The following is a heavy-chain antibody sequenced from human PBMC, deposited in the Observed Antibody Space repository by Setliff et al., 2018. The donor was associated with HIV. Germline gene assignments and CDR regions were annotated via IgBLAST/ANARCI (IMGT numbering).Heavy chain of an antibody. CDR1: GGSISRSNW. J-gene: IGHJ5*02. Sequence: SETLSLTCAVSGGSISRSNWWTWVRQSPGKGLEWIGEIYYTGYTTFSPSLRSRVSISVDTSKNQFSLNLTSVTAADAAIYYCARAHESGMRWVDTWGPGTLVTVSS. CDR2: IYYTGYT. D-gene: IGHD2-15*01. CDR3: ARAHESGMRWVDT. V-gene: IGHV4-4*02.